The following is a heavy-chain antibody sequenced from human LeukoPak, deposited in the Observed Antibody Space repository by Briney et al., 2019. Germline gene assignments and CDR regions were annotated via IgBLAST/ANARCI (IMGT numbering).Heavy chain of an antibody. Sequence: PGASLRLSCAASGFTFSSYAMSWVRQAPGKGPEWVSVISDSGGSRKYADSVKGRFTIARDNSKNTLYLQMNSLRAEDTAVYYCAGWNIIDYWGQGTLVIVSS. CDR1: GFTFSSYA. CDR2: ISDSGGSR. D-gene: IGHD2/OR15-2a*01. CDR3: AGWNIIDY. J-gene: IGHJ4*02. V-gene: IGHV3-23*01.